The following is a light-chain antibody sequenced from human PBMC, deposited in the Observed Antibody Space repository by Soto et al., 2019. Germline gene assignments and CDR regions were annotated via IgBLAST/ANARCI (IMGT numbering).Light chain of an antibody. J-gene: IGKJ4*01. Sequence: DIQMTQSPSTLSASVGDRVTITCRASRSISNWLAWYQQRPGIAPKLLIFDASILQSGAPTRFSGSGSGTEFTLSISRLQTDDFATYYCQQYGSFSPITFGGGTEVDIK. CDR2: DAS. V-gene: IGKV1-5*01. CDR3: QQYGSFSPIT. CDR1: RSISNW.